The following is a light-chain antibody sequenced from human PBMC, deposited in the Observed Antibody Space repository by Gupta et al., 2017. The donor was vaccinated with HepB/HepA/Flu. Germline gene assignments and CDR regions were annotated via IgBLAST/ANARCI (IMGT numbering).Light chain of an antibody. J-gene: IGLJ2*01. CDR2: QDS. Sequence: SYELTQPPSVPVSPGETASITCSGDKLGDKYACWYQQKPGQSPVLVIYQDSKRPSGIPERFSGSNTGNTATLTISGTQAKDEADYCCHAWDSSTAVFGGGTKLTVL. CDR1: KLGDKY. V-gene: IGLV3-1*01. CDR3: HAWDSSTAV.